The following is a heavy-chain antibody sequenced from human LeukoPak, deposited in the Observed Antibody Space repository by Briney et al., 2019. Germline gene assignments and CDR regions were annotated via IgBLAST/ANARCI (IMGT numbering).Heavy chain of an antibody. CDR3: ARPLKEGGYYYGMDV. Sequence: GGSLRLSCAASGFTFSKYAMFWVRQAPGKGLEFVSAISSHGSSTYYANSLKGRFNISRDNSKNTLYLQMRSLRPEDTAVYYCARPLKEGGYYYGMDVWGQGTTVTVSS. CDR2: ISSHGSST. V-gene: IGHV3-64*01. CDR1: GFTFSKYA. D-gene: IGHD3-16*01. J-gene: IGHJ6*02.